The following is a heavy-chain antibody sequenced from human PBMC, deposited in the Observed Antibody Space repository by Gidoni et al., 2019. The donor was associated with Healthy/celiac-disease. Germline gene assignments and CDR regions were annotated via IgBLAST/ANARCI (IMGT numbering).Heavy chain of an antibody. V-gene: IGHV4-39*01. CDR2: IYYSGST. CDR3: ARHPDRRRDGYNLNPIDY. Sequence: QLQLQESGPGLVKPSETLSLTCTVSGGSISSSIYYWGWIRQPPGKGLEWIGSIYYSGSTYYNPSLKSRVTISVDTSKNQFSLKLSSVTAADTAVYYCARHPDRRRDGYNLNPIDYWGQGTLVTVSS. J-gene: IGHJ4*02. CDR1: GGSISSSIYY. D-gene: IGHD5-12*01.